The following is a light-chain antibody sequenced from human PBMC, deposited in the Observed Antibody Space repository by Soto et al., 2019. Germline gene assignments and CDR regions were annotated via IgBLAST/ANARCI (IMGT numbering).Light chain of an antibody. V-gene: IGKV3-15*01. CDR2: GAS. J-gene: IGKJ1*01. CDR3: PQYNNWRGP. CDR1: QSVSSN. Sequence: EIVMTQSPATLSVSPGERATLSCRASQSVSSNLAWYQQKPGQAPRLLIYGASTRATDIPARFSGSGSGTEFTLTINSLPSEDFAVYYCPQYNNWRGPFGQGTKVEIK.